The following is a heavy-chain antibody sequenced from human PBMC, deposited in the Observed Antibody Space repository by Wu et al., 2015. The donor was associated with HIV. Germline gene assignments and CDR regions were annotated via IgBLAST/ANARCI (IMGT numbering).Heavy chain of an antibody. CDR2: IIPIFGTA. D-gene: IGHD2-2*01. J-gene: IGHJ6*03. V-gene: IGHV1-69*12. CDR1: GGTFSSYA. Sequence: QVHLIQSGPEVKKPGSSVKVSCKASGGTFSSYAISWVRQAPGQGLEWMGGIIPIFGTANYAQKFQGRVTITADESTSTAYMELSSLRSEDTAVYYCARGSVPAATSSLYYYYYMDVWGQRDHGHRLL. CDR3: ARGSVPAATSSLYYYYYMDV.